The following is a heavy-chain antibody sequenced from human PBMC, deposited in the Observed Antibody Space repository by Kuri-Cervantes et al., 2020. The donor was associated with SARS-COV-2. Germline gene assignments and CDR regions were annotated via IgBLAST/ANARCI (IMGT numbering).Heavy chain of an antibody. CDR1: GGTFSSYA. Sequence: SVKVSCKASGGTFSSYAISWVRQAPGQGLEWMGGIIPIFGTANYAQKFQGRVTITADESTSTAYMELSSLRSEDTAVYYCVRSISSSWYRYGMDVWGQGTTVTVSS. V-gene: IGHV1-69*13. CDR2: IIPIFGTA. D-gene: IGHD6-13*01. CDR3: VRSISSSWYRYGMDV. J-gene: IGHJ6*02.